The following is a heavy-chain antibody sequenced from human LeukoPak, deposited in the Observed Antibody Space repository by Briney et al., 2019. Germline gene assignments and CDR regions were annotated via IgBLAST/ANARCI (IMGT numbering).Heavy chain of an antibody. D-gene: IGHD6-6*01. J-gene: IGHJ4*02. V-gene: IGHV5-51*01. CDR2: IYPGDSDT. Sequence: GETLKISCKGSGYSFTSYWIGWVRQMPGKGLEWMGIIYPGDSDTRYSPSFQGQVTISADKSISTAYLQWSSLKASDTAMYYCARHKPYSSSSGGVYYFDYWGQGTLVTVSS. CDR3: ARHKPYSSSSGGVYYFDY. CDR1: GYSFTSYW.